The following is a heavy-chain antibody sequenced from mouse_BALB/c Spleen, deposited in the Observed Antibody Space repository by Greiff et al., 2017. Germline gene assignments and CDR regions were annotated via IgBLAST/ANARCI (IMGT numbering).Heavy chain of an antibody. J-gene: IGHJ1*01. V-gene: IGHV1-14*01. CDR3: ARAYYGNYGRYFDV. Sequence: EVKLQQSGPELVKPGASVKMSCKASGYTFTSYVMHWVKQKPGQGLEWIGYINPYNDGTKYNEKFKGKATLTSDKSSSTAYMELSSLTSEDSAVYYCARAYYGNYGRYFDVWGAGTTVTVSS. D-gene: IGHD2-10*01. CDR2: INPYNDGT. CDR1: GYTFTSYV.